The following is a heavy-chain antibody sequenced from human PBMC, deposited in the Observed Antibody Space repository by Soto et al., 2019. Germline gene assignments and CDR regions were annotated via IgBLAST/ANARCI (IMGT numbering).Heavy chain of an antibody. CDR2: IFPLTDIP. V-gene: IGHV1-69*02. J-gene: IGHJ4*02. CDR1: GGTFRHYP. CDR3: ARGPLVVLNYFES. Sequence: QVQLVQFGPAVKKPGSSVKVSCKASGGTFRHYPINWVRQAPGQGLEWMGSIFPLTDIPDYAQNFQARRTISADKSTSTAYMELSSLTSDDTAMYFWARGPLVVLNYFESWGQGTLVTVSS.